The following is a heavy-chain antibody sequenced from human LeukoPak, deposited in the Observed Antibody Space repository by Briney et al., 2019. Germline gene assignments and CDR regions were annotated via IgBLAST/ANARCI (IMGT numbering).Heavy chain of an antibody. D-gene: IGHD2-2*02. CDR1: GGSSSSYV. Sequence: SVKVSCKASGGSSSSYVITWVRQAPGQGLEWMGRIIPVLGVSNFAQKFQGRVTITADESTSTAYMELSSLRSEDTAVYYCARDRAYCSSTSCYIGYFDYWGQGTLVTVSS. V-gene: IGHV1-69*04. J-gene: IGHJ4*02. CDR3: ARDRAYCSSTSCYIGYFDY. CDR2: IIPVLGVS.